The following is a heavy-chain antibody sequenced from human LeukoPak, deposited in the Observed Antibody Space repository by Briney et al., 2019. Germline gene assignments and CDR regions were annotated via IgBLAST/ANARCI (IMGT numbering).Heavy chain of an antibody. CDR3: ARSIYYDSSGPGGWFDP. D-gene: IGHD3-22*01. CDR2: IIPIFGTA. V-gene: IGHV1-69*05. CDR1: GGTFSSYA. Sequence: ASVKVSCKASGGTFSSYAISWVRQAPGQGLEWIGGIIPIFGTANYAQKFQGRVTITTDESTSTAYMDLSSLRSEDTAVYYCARSIYYDSSGPGGWFDPWGQGTLVTVSS. J-gene: IGHJ5*02.